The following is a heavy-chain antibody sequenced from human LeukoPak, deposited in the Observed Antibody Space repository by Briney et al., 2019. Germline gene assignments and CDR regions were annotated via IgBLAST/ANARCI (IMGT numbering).Heavy chain of an antibody. Sequence: RGSLRLSCAASGFTFSSYAMTWVRQAPGKGLEWVAFIRYDGSNKYYADSVKGRFTISRDNSKNTLYLQMNSLRAEDTAVYYCATNCSSTSCYLPGAFDIWGQGTMVTVSS. D-gene: IGHD2-2*01. CDR3: ATNCSSTSCYLPGAFDI. CDR1: GFTFSSYA. CDR2: IRYDGSNK. J-gene: IGHJ3*02. V-gene: IGHV3-30*02.